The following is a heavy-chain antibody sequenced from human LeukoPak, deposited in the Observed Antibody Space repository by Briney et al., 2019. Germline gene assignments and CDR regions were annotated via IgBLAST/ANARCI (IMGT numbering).Heavy chain of an antibody. Sequence: GGSLRLSCAASGFTFSSYSMNWVRQAPGKGLEWVSSISSSSSYIYYADSVKGRFTISRDNAKNSLYLQMNSLRAEDTAVYYCARDFSSSWGPGYYYGMDVWGQGTTVTVSS. CDR3: ARDFSSSWGPGYYYGMDV. V-gene: IGHV3-21*01. J-gene: IGHJ6*02. D-gene: IGHD6-13*01. CDR2: ISSSSSYI. CDR1: GFTFSSYS.